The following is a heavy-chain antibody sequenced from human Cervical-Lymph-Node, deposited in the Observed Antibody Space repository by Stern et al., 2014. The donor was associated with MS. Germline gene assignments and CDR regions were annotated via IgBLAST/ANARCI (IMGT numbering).Heavy chain of an antibody. CDR1: GFTFINYD. CDR2: LNPNSGNT. J-gene: IGHJ5*02. CDR3: ARALVVSSSPWFDP. D-gene: IGHD6-6*01. V-gene: IGHV1-8*01. Sequence: QVQLVESGAELKKPGASVKVSCKASGFTFINYDMNWVRQAPGRGLEWIGWLNPNSGNTGYAQDFQGRVNMPRDNSINTVYMELSSLTSDDTAVYYCARALVVSSSPWFDPWGQGTLVTVSS.